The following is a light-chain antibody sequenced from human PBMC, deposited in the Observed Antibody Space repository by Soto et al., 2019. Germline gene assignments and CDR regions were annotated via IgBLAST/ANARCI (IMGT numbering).Light chain of an antibody. CDR2: DNN. CDR1: SSNIGNNY. V-gene: IGLV1-51*01. Sequence: QSVLTHPPSVSAAPGQKVTISCSGSSSNIGNNYVSWYQQLPGTAPKLLIYDNNKRPSGIPDRFSGSKSGTSATLGITGLQSGDEAEYYCGTWDSSLSAGVFGGGTKLTVL. CDR3: GTWDSSLSAGV. J-gene: IGLJ3*02.